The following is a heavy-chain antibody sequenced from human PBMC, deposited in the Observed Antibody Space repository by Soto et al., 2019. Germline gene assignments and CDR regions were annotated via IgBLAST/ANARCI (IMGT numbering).Heavy chain of an antibody. CDR1: GYSFFSYW. V-gene: IGHV5-51*01. Sequence: EVQLVQSGAEVKKPGESLKISCKGSGYSFFSYWIAWVRQMPGKGLEWMGIIYPGDSDTRYSPSFEGQVTISADKSNSTAYLQWSSLKASDTAMYYCARQGSNGAYYYYGMDVWGQGTTVTVSS. D-gene: IGHD3-16*01. J-gene: IGHJ6*02. CDR2: IYPGDSDT. CDR3: ARQGSNGAYYYYGMDV.